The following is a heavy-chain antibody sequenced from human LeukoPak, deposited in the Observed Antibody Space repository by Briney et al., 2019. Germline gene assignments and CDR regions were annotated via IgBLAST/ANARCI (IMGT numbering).Heavy chain of an antibody. J-gene: IGHJ6*02. CDR3: ASVNYSRSQPYYYYGMDV. Sequence: PSQTLSLTCTVSGGAISSYYCSGIREPAGKGLEWSGRIYPSGSTNYNPSLKSRVTASVDTSKNQFSLKLSSVTAADTAVYYCASVNYSRSQPYYYYGMDVWGQGTTVTVSS. CDR2: IYPSGST. D-gene: IGHD6-13*01. V-gene: IGHV4-4*07. CDR1: GGAISSYY.